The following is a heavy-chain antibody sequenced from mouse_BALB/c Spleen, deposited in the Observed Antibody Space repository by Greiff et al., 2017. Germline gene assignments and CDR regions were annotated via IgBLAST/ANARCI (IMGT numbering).Heavy chain of an antibody. CDR3: ARRRDYYEGYFDV. Sequence: QVTLKVSGPGILQPSQTLSLTCSFSGFSLSTSGMGVSWIRQPSGKGLEWLAHIYWDDDKRYNPSLKSRLTISKDTSSNQVFLKITSVDTADTATYYCARRRDYYEGYFDVWGAGTTVTVSS. D-gene: IGHD2-4*01. CDR1: GFSLSTSGMG. CDR2: IYWDDDK. V-gene: IGHV8-12*01. J-gene: IGHJ1*01.